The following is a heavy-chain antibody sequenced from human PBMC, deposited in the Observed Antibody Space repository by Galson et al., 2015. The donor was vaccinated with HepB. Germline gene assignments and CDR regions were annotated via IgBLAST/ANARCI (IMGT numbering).Heavy chain of an antibody. J-gene: IGHJ3*02. Sequence: QSGAEVKKPGESLKISCKGSGYRFSNYWIAWVRQMPGKGLEWMGIIYPGDSDTRYSPSFQGQVTISADKSISTAYLQWSSLKASDTAMYYCARRHYYDSSEVSFDIWGQGTMVTVSS. CDR3: ARRHYYDSSEVSFDI. V-gene: IGHV5-51*01. CDR2: IYPGDSDT. CDR1: GYRFSNYW. D-gene: IGHD3-22*01.